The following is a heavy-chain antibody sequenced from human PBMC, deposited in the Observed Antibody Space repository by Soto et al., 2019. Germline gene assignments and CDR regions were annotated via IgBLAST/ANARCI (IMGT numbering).Heavy chain of an antibody. CDR3: ARRPSGWYSFDY. CDR1: GGSISSYY. V-gene: IGHV4-59*01. Sequence: PSETLSLTCTVSGGSISSYYWSWIRQPPGKGLEWIGYIYYSGSTNYNPSLKSRVSISVDTSKNQFSLKLSSVTAADTAVYYCARRPSGWYSFDYWGQGTLVTAPQ. D-gene: IGHD6-19*01. J-gene: IGHJ4*02. CDR2: IYYSGST.